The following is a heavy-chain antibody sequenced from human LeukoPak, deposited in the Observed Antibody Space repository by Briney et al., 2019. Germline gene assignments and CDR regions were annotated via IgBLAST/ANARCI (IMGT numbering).Heavy chain of an antibody. CDR1: AFSLNAYN. D-gene: IGHD3-22*01. CDR3: AKDRMDLTYYYDSSGYGYFDY. J-gene: IGHJ4*02. CDR2: ISYTGTYI. Sequence: GGSLRLSCAASAFSLNAYNMNWVRQAPGKGLEWVSSISYTGTYIYYADSVKGRFTISRDNAQNSLYLQMNSLRAEDTAVYYCAKDRMDLTYYYDSSGYGYFDYWGQGTLVTVSS. V-gene: IGHV3-21*04.